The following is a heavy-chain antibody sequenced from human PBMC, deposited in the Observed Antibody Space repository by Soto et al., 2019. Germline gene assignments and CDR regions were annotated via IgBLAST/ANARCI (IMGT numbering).Heavy chain of an antibody. V-gene: IGHV3-30-3*01. Sequence: TGGSLRLSCAASGFTFSSYAMHWVRQAPGKGLEWVAVISYDGSNKYYADSVKGRFTISRDNSKNTLYLQMNSLRAEDTAVYYCARVGYPGKQWLVRGYYYYGMDVWGQGTTVTVSS. CDR3: ARVGYPGKQWLVRGYYYYGMDV. D-gene: IGHD6-19*01. CDR2: ISYDGSNK. J-gene: IGHJ6*02. CDR1: GFTFSSYA.